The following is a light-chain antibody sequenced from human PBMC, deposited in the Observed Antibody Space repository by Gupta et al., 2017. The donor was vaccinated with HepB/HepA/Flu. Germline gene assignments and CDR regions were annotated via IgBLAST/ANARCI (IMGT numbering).Light chain of an antibody. CDR3: QQYKSYPWT. CDR1: QSISNW. Sequence: SEGDRVTITCRASQSISNWLACYQQKPGKAPKLLIYKASSLESGVPSRFSGSGYGTEFTLTISSLQPDDFATYYCQQYKSYPWTFGQGTKVEIK. CDR2: KAS. J-gene: IGKJ1*01. V-gene: IGKV1-5*03.